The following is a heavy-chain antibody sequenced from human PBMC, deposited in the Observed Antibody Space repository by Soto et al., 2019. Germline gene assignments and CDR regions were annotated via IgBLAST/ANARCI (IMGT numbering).Heavy chain of an antibody. CDR3: ARAWTVTRGYYYYGMDV. V-gene: IGHV4-34*01. J-gene: IGHJ6*02. D-gene: IGHD4-4*01. Sequence: SETLSLTCAVYGGSFSGYYWSWIRQPPGKGLEWIGEINHSGSTNYNPSLKSRVTISVDTSKNQFSLKLSTVTAADTAVYYCARAWTVTRGYYYYGMDVWGQGTTVTVSS. CDR1: GGSFSGYY. CDR2: INHSGST.